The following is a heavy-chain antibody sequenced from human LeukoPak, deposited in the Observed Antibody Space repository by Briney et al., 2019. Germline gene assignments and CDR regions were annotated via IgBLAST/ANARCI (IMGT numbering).Heavy chain of an antibody. CDR2: ISSSGSTI. CDR1: GFIFSGST. D-gene: IGHD1-26*01. CDR3: ARDMGGYFDL. J-gene: IGHJ2*01. V-gene: IGHV3-48*01. Sequence: GGSLRLSCAASGFIFSGSTMYWVRQVPGKGLEWVSYISSSGSTIYYADSVKGRFTISRDNAKNSLYLQMNSLRAEDTAVYYCARDMGGYFDLWGRGTLVTVSS.